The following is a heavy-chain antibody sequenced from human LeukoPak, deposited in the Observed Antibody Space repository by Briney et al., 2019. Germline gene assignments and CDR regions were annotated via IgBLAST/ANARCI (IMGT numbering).Heavy chain of an antibody. D-gene: IGHD6-19*01. J-gene: IGHJ4*02. CDR3: AGDRNSDWYSPLDY. V-gene: IGHV3-23*01. Sequence: RPGGSLRLSCAASGFTFSSYGMHWVRQAPGKGLEWVAIITATGDTAYYADSVKGRFTISRDNSRNTVYMQMDSLRAEDTAIYYCAGDRNSDWYSPLDYWGQGSQVTVSP. CDR2: ITATGDTA. CDR1: GFTFSSYG.